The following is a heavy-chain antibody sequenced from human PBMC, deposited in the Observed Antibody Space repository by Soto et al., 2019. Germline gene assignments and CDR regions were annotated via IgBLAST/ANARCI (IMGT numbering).Heavy chain of an antibody. D-gene: IGHD4-17*01. V-gene: IGHV3-11*01. CDR3: ARVLYGGNSRYYYGMDV. J-gene: IGHJ6*02. CDR1: GFTFSDYY. CDR2: ISSSGSTI. Sequence: PGGSLRLSCAASGFTFSDYYMSWIRQAPGKGLEWVSYISSSGSTIYYADSVKGRFTISRDNAKNSLYLQMNSLRAEDTAVYYCARVLYGGNSRYYYGMDVWGQGTTVTVSS.